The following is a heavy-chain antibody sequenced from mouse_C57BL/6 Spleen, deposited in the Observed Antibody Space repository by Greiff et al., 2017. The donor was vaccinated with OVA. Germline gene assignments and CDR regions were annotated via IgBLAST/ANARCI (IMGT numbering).Heavy chain of an antibody. J-gene: IGHJ2*01. CDR3: TRCGSSLDY. V-gene: IGHV1-15*01. CDR2: IDPETGGT. D-gene: IGHD1-1*01. Sequence: VQLQQPGAELVRPGASVTLSCKASGYTFTDYEMHWVKQTPVHGLEWIGAIDPETGGTAYNQKFKGKAILTADKSSSTAYMELRSLTSEDSAVYYCTRCGSSLDYWGQGTTLTVSS. CDR1: GYTFTDYE.